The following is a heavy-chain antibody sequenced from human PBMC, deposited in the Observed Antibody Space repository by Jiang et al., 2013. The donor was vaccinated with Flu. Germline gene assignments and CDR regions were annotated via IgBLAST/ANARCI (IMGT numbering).Heavy chain of an antibody. D-gene: IGHD3-10*01. CDR2: ISHSGNT. CDR1: GESIRSSYY. J-gene: IGHJ4*02. Sequence: GLVKPSETLSLTCSVSGESIRSSYYWGWIRQRPGKGLDWIGSISHSGNTYYNPSLWSLVTISVDTSKNQFSLELTSVTAADTAVYYCARGPFYYASDLQGPVDYWGQGTLVAVSS. V-gene: IGHV4-38-2*02. CDR3: ARGPFYYASDLQGPVDY.